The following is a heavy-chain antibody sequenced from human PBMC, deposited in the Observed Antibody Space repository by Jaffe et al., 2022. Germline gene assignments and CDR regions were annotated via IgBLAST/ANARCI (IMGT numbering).Heavy chain of an antibody. CDR3: ALLPFLYSSSLRGQYRFDY. CDR2: ISYDGSNK. CDR1: GFTFSSYG. D-gene: IGHD6-13*01. Sequence: QVQLVESGGGVVQPGRSLRLSCAASGFTFSSYGMHWVRQAPGKGLEWVAVISYDGSNKYYADSVKGRFTISRDNSKNTLYLQMNSLRAEDTAVYYCALLPFLYSSSLRGQYRFDYWGQGTLVTVSS. V-gene: IGHV3-30*03. J-gene: IGHJ4*02.